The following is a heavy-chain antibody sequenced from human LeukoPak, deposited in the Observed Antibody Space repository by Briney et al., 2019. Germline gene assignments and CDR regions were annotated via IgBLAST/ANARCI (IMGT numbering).Heavy chain of an antibody. CDR2: MYYSGIR. V-gene: IGHV4-39*07. CDR1: GGSISSSSYY. Sequence: SETLSLTCAVSGGSISSSSYYWGWIRQPPGKGLEWIGSMYYSGIRYYNPSLKSRATISVDTSKNQFSLKMNSVTAADTAVYYCGREGGTYIDYWGQGTLVTVSS. CDR3: GREGGTYIDY. D-gene: IGHD3-16*01. J-gene: IGHJ4*02.